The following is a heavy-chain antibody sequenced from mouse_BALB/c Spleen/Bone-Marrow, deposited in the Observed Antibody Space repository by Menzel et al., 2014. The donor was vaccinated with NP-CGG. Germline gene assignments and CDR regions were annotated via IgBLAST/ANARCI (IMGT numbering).Heavy chain of an antibody. CDR2: IDPANDNT. Sequence: EVQLVESGAELVKPGASVKLSCTASGFNIKDTFMNWVKQRPEQGLEWIGRIDPANDNTEYDPKFQGKATITTDTSSNTAYLQLNSLTSEDTAVYYCAVYDGYAMDYWGQGTSGTVSS. J-gene: IGHJ4*01. V-gene: IGHV14-3*02. CDR3: AVYDGYAMDY. CDR1: GFNIKDTF. D-gene: IGHD2-3*01.